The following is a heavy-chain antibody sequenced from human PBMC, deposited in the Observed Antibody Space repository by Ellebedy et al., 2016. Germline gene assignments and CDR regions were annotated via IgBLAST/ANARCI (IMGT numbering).Heavy chain of an antibody. Sequence: GSLRLSCTVSGGSITSYYWSWIRQSPGKGLEWIGYLYYGGTTKYNPSLRGRATISIDTSKRQFSLKLSSVTAADTAVYYCSGSVVGNFDYWGQGTLVTVSS. CDR2: LYYGGTT. D-gene: IGHD2-21*01. CDR3: SGSVVGNFDY. J-gene: IGHJ4*02. CDR1: GGSITSYY. V-gene: IGHV4-59*01.